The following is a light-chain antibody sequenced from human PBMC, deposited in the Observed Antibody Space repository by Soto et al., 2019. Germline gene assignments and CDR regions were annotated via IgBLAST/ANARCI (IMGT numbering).Light chain of an antibody. J-gene: IGKJ1*01. CDR1: QSVSSN. CDR3: QQYNNWPPT. CDR2: GAS. Sequence: EIVMTQSLATLSVSTGERATLSCRASQSVSSNLAWYQQKPGQAPRLLIYGASTRATGIPARFSGSGSGTEFTLTISSLQSEDFAVYCCQQYNNWPPTFGQGTKVDIK. V-gene: IGKV3-15*01.